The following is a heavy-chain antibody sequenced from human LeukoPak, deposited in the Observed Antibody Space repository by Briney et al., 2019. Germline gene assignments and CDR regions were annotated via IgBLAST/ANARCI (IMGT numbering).Heavy chain of an antibody. V-gene: IGHV3-23*01. J-gene: IGHJ6*03. CDR3: AKAYSNHYYMDV. CDR2: IGGSGVGT. Sequence: PGGSLRLSCAASGFSFSSHDMTWVRQAPGKGLEWVSGIGGSGVGTYYADSVKGRFTVSRDNSNTLYLQMNSLRAEDTAICFCAKAYSNHYYMDVWGKGTTVTVSS. D-gene: IGHD2-15*01. CDR1: GFSFSSHD.